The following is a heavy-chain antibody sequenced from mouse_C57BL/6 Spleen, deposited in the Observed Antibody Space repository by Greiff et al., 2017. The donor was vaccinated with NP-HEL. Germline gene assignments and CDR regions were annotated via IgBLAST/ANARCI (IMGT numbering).Heavy chain of an antibody. CDR2: ISYDGSN. Sequence: EVQLQESGPGLVKPSQSLSLTCSVTGYSITSGYYWNWIRQFPGNKLEWMGYISYDGSNNYNPSLKNRISITRDTSKNQFFLKLNSVTTEDTATYYGARETTVVADHAMDYWGQGTSVTVSS. V-gene: IGHV3-6*01. CDR3: ARETTVVADHAMDY. CDR1: GYSITSGYY. D-gene: IGHD1-1*01. J-gene: IGHJ4*01.